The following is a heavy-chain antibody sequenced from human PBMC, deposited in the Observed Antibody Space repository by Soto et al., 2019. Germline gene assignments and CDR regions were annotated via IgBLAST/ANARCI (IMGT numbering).Heavy chain of an antibody. Sequence: EVQLVESGGGVVQPGGSLRLSCAASGFTFSSYEMNWVRQAPGKGLEWVSYISSSGSTIYYADSVNGRFTISRDNAKNSLYLQMNSLRAEDTAVYYCARNYAYYYYGMDVWGQGTTVTVSS. CDR1: GFTFSSYE. V-gene: IGHV3-48*03. CDR3: ARNYAYYYYGMDV. D-gene: IGHD1-7*01. CDR2: ISSSGSTI. J-gene: IGHJ6*02.